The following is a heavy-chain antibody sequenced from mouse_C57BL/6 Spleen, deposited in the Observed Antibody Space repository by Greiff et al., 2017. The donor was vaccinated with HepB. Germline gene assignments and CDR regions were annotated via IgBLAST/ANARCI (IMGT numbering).Heavy chain of an antibody. V-gene: IGHV14-1*01. CDR2: IDPEDGDT. D-gene: IGHD1-1*01. CDR3: TTSTTVGAPFDY. J-gene: IGHJ2*01. Sequence: VQLKQSGAELVRPGASVKLSCTASGFNIKDYYMHWVKQRPEQGLEWIGRIDPEDGDTEYAPKFQGKATMTADISSNTAYLQLSSLTSEDTAVYYCTTSTTVGAPFDYWGQGTTLTVSS. CDR1: GFNIKDYY.